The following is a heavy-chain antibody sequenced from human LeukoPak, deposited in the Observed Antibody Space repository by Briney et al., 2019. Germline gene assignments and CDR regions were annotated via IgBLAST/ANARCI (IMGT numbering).Heavy chain of an antibody. J-gene: IGHJ4*02. CDR1: GFTFSSYA. Sequence: GGSLRLSCAASGFTFSSYAMSWVRQAPGKGLEWVSAISGSGGSTYYGDSVKGRFTISRDNSKNTLYLQMNSLRAEDTAVYYCAKQLSVVVVAATIFDYWGQGTLVTVSS. CDR2: ISGSGGST. V-gene: IGHV3-23*01. CDR3: AKQLSVVVVAATIFDY. D-gene: IGHD2-15*01.